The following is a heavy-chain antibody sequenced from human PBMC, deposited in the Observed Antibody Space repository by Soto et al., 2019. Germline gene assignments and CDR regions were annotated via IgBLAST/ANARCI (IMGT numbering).Heavy chain of an antibody. CDR2: INHSGST. D-gene: IGHD7-27*01. Sequence: SETLSLTCAVYGGSFSGYYWSWIRQPPGKGLEWIGEINHSGSTNYNPSLKSRVTISVDTSKNQFSLKLSSVTAADTAVYYCARGPTGEVDYWGQGTLVTVSS. CDR1: GGSFSGYY. V-gene: IGHV4-34*01. J-gene: IGHJ4*02. CDR3: ARGPTGEVDY.